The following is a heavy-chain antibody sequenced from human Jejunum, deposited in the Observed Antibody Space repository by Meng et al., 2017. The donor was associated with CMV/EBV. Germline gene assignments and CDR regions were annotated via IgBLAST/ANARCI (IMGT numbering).Heavy chain of an antibody. CDR3: VRAGSGNAYGLFDS. V-gene: IGHV3-74*01. D-gene: IGHD1-26*01. J-gene: IGHJ4*02. Sequence: SGFSFTSYEFNWVRQAPGKGLVWVARVNSGGSDISYADSVKGRFIISRDNAKNTLYLQMNSLRAEDMAVYYCVRAGSGNAYGLFDSWGQGTLVTVSS. CDR2: VNSGGSDI. CDR1: GFSFTSYE.